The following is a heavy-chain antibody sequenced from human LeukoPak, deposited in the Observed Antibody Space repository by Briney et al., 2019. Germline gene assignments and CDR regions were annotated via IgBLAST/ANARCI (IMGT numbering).Heavy chain of an antibody. CDR3: AKERTGRGWFDP. Sequence: PSGGSLRLSCAASGFTFSNYAMSWVRQAPGKGLEWVSSINGRGGSTYYADSVKGRFTISRDNSKNTLYLQMNSLRAEDTAVYYCAKERTGRGWFDPWGQGTLVTVSS. CDR1: GFTFSNYA. D-gene: IGHD3-10*01. J-gene: IGHJ5*02. CDR2: INGRGGST. V-gene: IGHV3-23*01.